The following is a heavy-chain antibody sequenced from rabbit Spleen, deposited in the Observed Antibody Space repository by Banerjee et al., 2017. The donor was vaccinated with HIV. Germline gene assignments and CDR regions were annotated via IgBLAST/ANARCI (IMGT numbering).Heavy chain of an antibody. CDR3: ARDLVAVIVGNFNL. D-gene: IGHD6-1*01. J-gene: IGHJ4*01. V-gene: IGHV1S45*01. CDR1: GFTIRRSYW. CDR2: IDVGSSGDT. Sequence: QEQLVESGGGLVKPEGSLTLTCTASGFTIRRSYWMCWVRQAPGKGLEWIGCIDVGSSGDTYYANWVKGRFTISKTSSTTVTLQMTCLTAADTATCGCARDLVAVIVGNFNLWGPGTLVTVS.